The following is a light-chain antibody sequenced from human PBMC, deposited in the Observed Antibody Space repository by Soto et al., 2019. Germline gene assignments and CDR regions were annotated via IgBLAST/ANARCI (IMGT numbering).Light chain of an antibody. CDR2: EVS. J-gene: IGLJ1*01. V-gene: IGLV2-8*01. CDR3: SSYAGSNNAYV. Sequence: VLTQPPSASWSPGQSVTISCTGTSSDVGGYNYVSWYQQHPGKAPKLMIYEVSKRPSGVPDRFSGSKSGNTASLTVSGLQAEDEADYYCSSYAGSNNAYVFGTGTKVTVL. CDR1: SSDVGGYNY.